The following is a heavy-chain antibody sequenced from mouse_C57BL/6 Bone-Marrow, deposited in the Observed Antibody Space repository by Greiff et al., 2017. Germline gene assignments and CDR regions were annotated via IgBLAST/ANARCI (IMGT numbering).Heavy chain of an antibody. J-gene: IGHJ1*03. V-gene: IGHV5-15*01. D-gene: IGHD2-1*01. CDR3: ARHWGNYGYFDV. CDR1: GFTFSDYG. Sequence: EVQRVESGGGLVQPGGSLKLSCAVSGFTFSDYGMAWVRQASRKGPVWVAFFSNLAYSIYYADTVTGRFTISRENAKNTLYLEMSSLGSEDTAMYYCARHWGNYGYFDVWGTGTTVTVSS. CDR2: FSNLAYSI.